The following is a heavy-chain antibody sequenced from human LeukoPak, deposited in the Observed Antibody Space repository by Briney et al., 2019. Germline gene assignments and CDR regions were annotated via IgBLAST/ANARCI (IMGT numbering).Heavy chain of an antibody. CDR3: ARDYGSGYPRSFDI. J-gene: IGHJ3*02. CDR1: GGSFSGYH. CDR2: FYTSGST. Sequence: SETLSLTCAVYGGSFSGYHWSWIRQPAGKGLEWIGRFYTSGSTNYNPSLKSRVTISLDTSKNQFSLELNPVVAADTAVYYCARDYGSGYPRSFDIWGQGTLVTVSS. D-gene: IGHD5-12*01. V-gene: IGHV4-4*07.